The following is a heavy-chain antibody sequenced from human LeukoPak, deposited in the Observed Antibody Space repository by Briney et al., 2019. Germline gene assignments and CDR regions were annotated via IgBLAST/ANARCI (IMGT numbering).Heavy chain of an antibody. Sequence: GGSLGLSCAASGFTFSSYGMHWVRQAPGKGLEWVAVISYDGTNKYYADSVKGRFTISRDKAKNSLYLQMNSLTAEDTAVYYCARVHGDYPDYFDYWGQGTLVTVSS. D-gene: IGHD4-17*01. V-gene: IGHV3-33*05. CDR2: ISYDGTNK. J-gene: IGHJ4*02. CDR3: ARVHGDYPDYFDY. CDR1: GFTFSSYG.